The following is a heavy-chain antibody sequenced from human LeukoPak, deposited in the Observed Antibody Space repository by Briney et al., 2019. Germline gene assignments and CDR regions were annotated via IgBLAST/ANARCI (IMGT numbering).Heavy chain of an antibody. D-gene: IGHD2-2*02. CDR1: GGTFSSYA. Sequence: GSSVKVSCKASGGTFSSYAISWVRQAPGQGLDWMGGIIPIFGTANYAQEFQGRVTITADESTSTAYTELSSLRSEDTAVYYCARDAQYCSSTSCYTWFDPWGQGTLVTVS. J-gene: IGHJ5*02. V-gene: IGHV1-69*01. CDR2: IIPIFGTA. CDR3: ARDAQYCSSTSCYTWFDP.